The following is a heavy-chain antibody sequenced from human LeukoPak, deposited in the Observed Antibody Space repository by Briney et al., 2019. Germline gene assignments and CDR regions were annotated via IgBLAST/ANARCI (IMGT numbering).Heavy chain of an antibody. CDR3: AKGGAPSSRYAPWWFDP. J-gene: IGHJ5*02. D-gene: IGHD6-13*01. CDR1: GFTFSSYG. Sequence: GGSLRLSCAASGFTFSSYGMHWVRQAPGKGLEWVAVISYDGSNKYYADSVKGRFTISRDNSKNTLYLQMNSLRAEDTAVYYCAKGGAPSSRYAPWWFDPWGQGTLVTVSS. CDR2: ISYDGSNK. V-gene: IGHV3-30*18.